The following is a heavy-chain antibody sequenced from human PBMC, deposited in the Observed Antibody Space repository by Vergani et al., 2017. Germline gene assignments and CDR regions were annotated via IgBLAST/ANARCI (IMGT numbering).Heavy chain of an antibody. D-gene: IGHD1-20*01. Sequence: EVHLLESGGGLVQSGGSLRLSCVASGFTFSNSAVSWVRQAPGRGLAWVSSISGPGLSTYYADSVKGRFSISRDNSKNTVFLQMHSLRAEDTAIYYCAEAYGRYDWFDYWGQRTLVTVSS. V-gene: IGHV3-23*01. CDR3: AEAYGRYDWFDY. J-gene: IGHJ4*01. CDR2: ISGPGLST. CDR1: GFTFSNSA.